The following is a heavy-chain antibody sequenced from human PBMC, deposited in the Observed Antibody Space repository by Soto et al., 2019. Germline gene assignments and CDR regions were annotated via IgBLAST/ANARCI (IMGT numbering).Heavy chain of an antibody. Sequence: QVQLVESGGGVVQPGRSLRLSCAASGFTFSGYAMHWVRQAPGKGLEWVAVISYDGSNKYYADSVKGRFTISRDNSKNTLYLQMNSLRAEDTAVYYCARDATGYFDYWGQGTLVTVSS. CDR3: ARDATGYFDY. D-gene: IGHD2-15*01. J-gene: IGHJ4*02. V-gene: IGHV3-30-3*01. CDR1: GFTFSGYA. CDR2: ISYDGSNK.